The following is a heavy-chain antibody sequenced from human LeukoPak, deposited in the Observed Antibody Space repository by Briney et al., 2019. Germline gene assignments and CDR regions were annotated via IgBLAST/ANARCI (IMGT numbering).Heavy chain of an antibody. CDR3: AKSRNFYYYFMEV. Sequence: GGSLRLSCAASGFTFSSYGMHWVRQAPGKGLEWMAVISYDGSNKYYADSVKGRFTISRDNSKNTLYLQMNSLRAEDTALYYCAKSRNFYYYFMEVSGRGTKVTISS. V-gene: IGHV3-30*18. CDR1: GFTFSSYG. J-gene: IGHJ6*03. CDR2: ISYDGSNK.